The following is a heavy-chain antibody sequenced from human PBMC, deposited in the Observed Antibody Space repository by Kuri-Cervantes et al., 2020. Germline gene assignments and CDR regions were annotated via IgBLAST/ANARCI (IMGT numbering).Heavy chain of an antibody. D-gene: IGHD1-26*01. CDR3: AKDREGFIDY. CDR2: IRYDGSNK. Sequence: GGSLRLSCAASGFTFSNYGMYWVRQAPGKGLEWVAFIRYDGSNKYYADSVKGRFTISRDNSKNTLYLQMNSLRAEDTAVYYCAKDREGFIDYWGQGTLVTVSS. CDR1: GFTFSNYG. V-gene: IGHV3-30*02. J-gene: IGHJ4*02.